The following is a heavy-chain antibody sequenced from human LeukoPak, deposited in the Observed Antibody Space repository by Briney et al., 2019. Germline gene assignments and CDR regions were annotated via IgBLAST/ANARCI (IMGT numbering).Heavy chain of an antibody. CDR2: IYSGGST. J-gene: IGHJ4*02. CDR3: ARVRKLELFDY. V-gene: IGHV3-53*01. CDR1: GFTVSSNY. D-gene: IGHD1-7*01. Sequence: GGSLRLSCAASGFTVSSNYMSWVRQAPGKGLEWVSVIYSGGSTYYADSVKGRFTISRDNSKNTLYLQMNSLRAEDTAVYYCARVRKLELFDYWGQGTLVTVSS.